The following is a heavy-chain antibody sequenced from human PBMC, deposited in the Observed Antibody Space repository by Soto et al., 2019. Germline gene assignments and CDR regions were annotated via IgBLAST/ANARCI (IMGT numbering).Heavy chain of an antibody. Sequence: SDTLSLTCAVYGGSFSGYCWSWIRQPPGKGLEWIGGINHSGSTNYNPSLKSRVPISVDTSKNQFSLKLSSVTAADTAVYYCARRGQRWLQSGNLRGGMDGWGQGSTVTVSS. D-gene: IGHD3-10*01. CDR2: INHSGST. J-gene: IGHJ6*02. CDR3: ARRGQRWLQSGNLRGGMDG. V-gene: IGHV4-34*01. CDR1: GGSFSGYC.